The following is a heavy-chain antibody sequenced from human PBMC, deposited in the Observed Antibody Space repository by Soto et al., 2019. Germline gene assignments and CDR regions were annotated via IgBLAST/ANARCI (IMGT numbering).Heavy chain of an antibody. Sequence: EVQLMESGGGLVKPGGSLRLSCAASGVGFSTYGMNWVRQAPGKGPEWVSSIDSSGRNIYYAESVQGRFTTSRDNAKNSLYLQRNSLRVEDTALYFCARDESAGSSTSNWGHVTLVTVSS. CDR3: ARDESAGSSTSN. CDR1: GVGFSTYG. V-gene: IGHV3-21*01. CDR2: IDSSGRNI. J-gene: IGHJ4*01. D-gene: IGHD2-2*01.